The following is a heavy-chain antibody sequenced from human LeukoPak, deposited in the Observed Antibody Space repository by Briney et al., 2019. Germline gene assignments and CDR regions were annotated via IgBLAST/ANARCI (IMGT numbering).Heavy chain of an antibody. Sequence: PSETLSLTCTVSDSSITSTYYWAWFRQPPGKGLEWIATVFRLQTVRTFNKPSLESRVTMSLDPSQNQFSLNLTSVTAADTALYFCARVLHAPYLIDSWGQGTLVTVSS. CDR2: VFRLQTVRT. V-gene: IGHV4-38-2*02. J-gene: IGHJ4*02. D-gene: IGHD2-8*01. CDR3: ARVLHAPYLIDS. CDR1: DSSITSTYY.